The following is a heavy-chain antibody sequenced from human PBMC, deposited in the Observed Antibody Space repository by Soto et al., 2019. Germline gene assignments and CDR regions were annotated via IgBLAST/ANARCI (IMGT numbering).Heavy chain of an antibody. CDR1: GASITSVGYS. J-gene: IGHJ5*02. Sequence: QVQLQESGPGLVKPSQTLSLTCTVSGASITSVGYSWTWIRQHPGKGLEWIGYVYHSGTTYYNPSLKSRATISVDSSKNKFYLRLTSVTAADTAIYYCAREGAGTTPGWLDPWGQATLVTVSS. CDR3: AREGAGTTPGWLDP. V-gene: IGHV4-31*03. D-gene: IGHD1-7*01. CDR2: VYHSGTT.